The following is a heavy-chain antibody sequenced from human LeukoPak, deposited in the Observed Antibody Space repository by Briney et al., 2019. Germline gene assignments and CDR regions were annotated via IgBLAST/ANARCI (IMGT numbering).Heavy chain of an antibody. CDR1: GFTFSSYW. J-gene: IGHJ4*02. D-gene: IGHD2-2*01. Sequence: GGSLRLSCAASGFTFSSYWMHWVRQAPGKGLVWVSRINTDEIATTYADFVRGRFTISRDNAKNTLYLQMNSLRVEDTAVYYCARDGPRNCSSSRCYAMDYWGQGTLVTVSS. CDR3: ARDGPRNCSSSRCYAMDY. V-gene: IGHV3-74*01. CDR2: INTDEIAT.